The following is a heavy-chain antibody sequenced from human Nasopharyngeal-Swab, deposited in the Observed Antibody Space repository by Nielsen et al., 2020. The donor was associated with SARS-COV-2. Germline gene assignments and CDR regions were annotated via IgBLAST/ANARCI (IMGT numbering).Heavy chain of an antibody. CDR1: GYSFTSYW. V-gene: IGHV5-10-1*01. D-gene: IGHD6-19*01. J-gene: IGHJ6*02. CDR2: IDPSDSYT. Sequence: GESLKISCKGSGYSFTSYWISWVRQMPGKGLEWMGRIDPSDSYTTYSPSFQGHVTISADKSISTAYLQWSSLKASDTAMYYCARRSVAVAEYYYGMDVWGQGTTVTVSS. CDR3: ARRSVAVAEYYYGMDV.